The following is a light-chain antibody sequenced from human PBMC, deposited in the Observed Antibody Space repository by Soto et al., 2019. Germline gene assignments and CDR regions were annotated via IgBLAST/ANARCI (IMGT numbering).Light chain of an antibody. CDR1: QPISTY. Sequence: DIRMTQSPSSLSASVGDSITLTCRTSQPISTYLNWYQHKSGRAPQLLIYAASSLQTGVPSRFSGSGSGTEFTLTISSLQPEDFATYYCQQSFRVPRTFGQGTKVEI. CDR3: QQSFRVPRT. CDR2: AAS. V-gene: IGKV1-39*01. J-gene: IGKJ1*01.